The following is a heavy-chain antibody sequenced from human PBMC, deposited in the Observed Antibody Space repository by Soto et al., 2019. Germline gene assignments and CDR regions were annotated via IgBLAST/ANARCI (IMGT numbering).Heavy chain of an antibody. Sequence: GGSLRLSCAASGFNFSSYGMHWVRQAPGKGLEWVAVIWYDGSNKYYADSVKGRFTISRDNSKNTLYLQMNSLRAEDTAVYYCARDNCSGGSCYSDSADYWGQGTLVTVSS. D-gene: IGHD2-15*01. CDR1: GFNFSSYG. J-gene: IGHJ4*02. CDR2: IWYDGSNK. CDR3: ARDNCSGGSCYSDSADY. V-gene: IGHV3-33*01.